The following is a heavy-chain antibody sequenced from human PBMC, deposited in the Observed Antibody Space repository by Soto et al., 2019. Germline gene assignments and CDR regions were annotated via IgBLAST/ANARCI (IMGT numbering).Heavy chain of an antibody. D-gene: IGHD3-10*01. CDR1: GGSISSGDYY. CDR2: IYYSGSN. Sequence: QAQLQESAPGLVKPSQTLSLTCTFSGGSISSGDYYWSWIRQPPGKGLELIGYIYYSGSNYYNPSLKSRLTISVDTFKNQCSLKLSSVTAADTTVYYCARAQGSGFLVSWGQGTLVTVSS. V-gene: IGHV4-30-4*01. CDR3: ARAQGSGFLVS. J-gene: IGHJ4*02.